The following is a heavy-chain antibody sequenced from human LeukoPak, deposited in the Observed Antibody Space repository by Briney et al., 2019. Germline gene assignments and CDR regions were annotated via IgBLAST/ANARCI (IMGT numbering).Heavy chain of an antibody. J-gene: IGHJ3*02. CDR3: TRHCTNGVCYSDDAFDI. Sequence: GGTLRLSCAASGFTFSSYGMSWVRQAPGKGLEWVSAISGSGGSTYYADSVKGRFTISRDNSKNTLYLQMNSLRAEDTAVYYCTRHCTNGVCYSDDAFDIWGQGTMVTVSS. CDR2: ISGSGGST. V-gene: IGHV3-23*01. D-gene: IGHD2-8*01. CDR1: GFTFSSYG.